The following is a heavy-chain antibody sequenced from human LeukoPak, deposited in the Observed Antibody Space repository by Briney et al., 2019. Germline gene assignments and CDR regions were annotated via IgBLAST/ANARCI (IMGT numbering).Heavy chain of an antibody. CDR3: ARDVEGSAKYYFDY. D-gene: IGHD2-15*01. CDR1: GFTFSSYA. V-gene: IGHV3-30*04. J-gene: IGHJ4*02. Sequence: GGSLRLSCEASGFTFSSYAMHWVRRAPGKVLEWVAVISVDGRDKHHVDSVKGRFTISRDNSKSTLYLQMNSLRGDDTAVYFCARDVEGSAKYYFDYWGQGTLVTVSS. CDR2: ISVDGRDK.